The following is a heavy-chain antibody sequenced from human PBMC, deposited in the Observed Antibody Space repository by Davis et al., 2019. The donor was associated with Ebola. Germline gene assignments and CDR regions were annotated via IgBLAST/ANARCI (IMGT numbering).Heavy chain of an antibody. CDR1: GGSISSGGYY. CDR2: IYYSGST. V-gene: IGHV4-31*03. D-gene: IGHD3-3*01. Sequence: MPSETLSLTCTVSGGSISSGGYYWSWIRQHPGKGLEWIGYIYYSGSTYYNPSLKSRVTISVDTSKNQFSLKLSSVTAADTAVYYCARSPSYYDFWSAGGRYYYYGMDVWGQGTTVTVSS. J-gene: IGHJ6*02. CDR3: ARSPSYYDFWSAGGRYYYYGMDV.